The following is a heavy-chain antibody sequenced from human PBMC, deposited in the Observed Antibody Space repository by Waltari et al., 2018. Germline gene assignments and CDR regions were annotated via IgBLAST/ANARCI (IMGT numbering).Heavy chain of an antibody. Sequence: EVQLVESGGGLVKPGGSLRLSCAASGFTFSNAWMSWVRQAPGKGLEWVGRIKSKTDGGTTDYAAPVKGRFTISRDDSKNTLYRQMNSLKTEDTAVYYCTPLIYDSSGSDYWGQGTLVTVSS. CDR2: IKSKTDGGTT. V-gene: IGHV3-15*01. J-gene: IGHJ4*02. D-gene: IGHD3-22*01. CDR1: GFTFSNAW. CDR3: TPLIYDSSGSDY.